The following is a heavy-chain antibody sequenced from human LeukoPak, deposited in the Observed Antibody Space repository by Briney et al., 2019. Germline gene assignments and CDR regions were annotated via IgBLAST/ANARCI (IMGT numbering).Heavy chain of an antibody. CDR1: GFTFSSSW. V-gene: IGHV3-74*01. D-gene: IGHD3-10*02. CDR2: INPDGTST. CDR3: VRMFSGPLDY. Sequence: GGSLRLSCAASGFTFSSSWMHWVRQAPGKGLVWVSRINPDGTSTSYADSVKGRFTISRDDAKNTLYLQMNSLRAEDTAVYYCVRMFSGPLDYWGQGTRVTVS. J-gene: IGHJ4*02.